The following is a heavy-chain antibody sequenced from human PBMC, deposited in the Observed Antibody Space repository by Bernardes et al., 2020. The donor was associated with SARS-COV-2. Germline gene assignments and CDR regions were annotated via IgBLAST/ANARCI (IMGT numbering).Heavy chain of an antibody. CDR1: GDTFTRYA. CDR2: ILPRFGST. D-gene: IGHD6-6*01. V-gene: IGHV1-69*13. Sequence: SVKVSCKASGDTFTRYAFIWVRQSPGQGLEWMGRILPRFGSTNYSQNFQGRVTITADESSSTAYMELSSLRSEDTALYYCAREPIAARPGIWFDPWGQGTLVTVSS. J-gene: IGHJ5*02. CDR3: AREPIAARPGIWFDP.